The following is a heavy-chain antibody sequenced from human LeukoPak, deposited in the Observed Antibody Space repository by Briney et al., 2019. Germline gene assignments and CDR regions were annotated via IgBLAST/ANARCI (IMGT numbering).Heavy chain of an antibody. Sequence: PGGSLRLSCAASGLTFSGCWMSWVRQAPGKGLEWVANINQGASEKYYVDSVRGRFTISRDNAKKSLTLQMNSLRVDDTAVYYCASDGGPFDHWGREPWSPSPQ. V-gene: IGHV3-7*01. J-gene: IGHJ4*02. CDR2: INQGASEK. D-gene: IGHD3-3*01. CDR3: ASDGGPFDH. CDR1: GLTFSGCW.